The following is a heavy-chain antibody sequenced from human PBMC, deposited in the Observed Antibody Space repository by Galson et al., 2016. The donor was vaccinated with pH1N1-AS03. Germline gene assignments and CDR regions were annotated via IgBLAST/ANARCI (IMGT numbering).Heavy chain of an antibody. D-gene: IGHD3-3*01. CDR3: VRESEISGVVFFNY. V-gene: IGHV1-18*01. Sequence: SVKASCKASGYTFTTYGISWVRQAPGQGLEWMGWISAYYGDTHFAHKFQERVTLTRDTSTATAYMELRNLRSDDTAVYYCVRESEISGVVFFNYWGQGTPVTVSS. J-gene: IGHJ4*02. CDR2: ISAYYGDT. CDR1: GYTFTTYG.